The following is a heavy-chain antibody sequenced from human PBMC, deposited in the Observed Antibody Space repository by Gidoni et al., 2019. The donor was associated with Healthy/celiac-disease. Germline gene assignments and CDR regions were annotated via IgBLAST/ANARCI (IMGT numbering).Heavy chain of an antibody. CDR1: GFTFSSSS. CDR2: ISSSSSYI. V-gene: IGHV3-21*01. CDR3: ARAMGADFDY. J-gene: IGHJ4*02. Sequence: EVQLVESGGGLVKPGGSLRLSCAASGFTFSSSSMNWVRQAPGKGLEWVSSISSSSSYIYYADSVKGRFTISRDNAKNSLYLQMNSLRAEDTAVYYCARAMGADFDYWGQGTLVTVSS. D-gene: IGHD3-16*01.